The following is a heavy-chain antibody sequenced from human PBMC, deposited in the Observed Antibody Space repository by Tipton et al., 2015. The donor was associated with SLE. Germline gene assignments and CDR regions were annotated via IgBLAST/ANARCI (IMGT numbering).Heavy chain of an antibody. CDR1: GGSVSSSNYY. Sequence: TLSLTCTVSGGSVSSSNYYWGWIRQPPGKGLEWIGNIYYSGTTFYNPSLSSRVIVSVDTSKNQFSLELRSVTAADTAVYYCARIASSTPMIGIYYYMDVWGKGTTVTVSS. CDR3: ARIASSTPMIGIYYYMDV. V-gene: IGHV4-39*07. D-gene: IGHD2-15*01. CDR2: IYYSGTT. J-gene: IGHJ6*03.